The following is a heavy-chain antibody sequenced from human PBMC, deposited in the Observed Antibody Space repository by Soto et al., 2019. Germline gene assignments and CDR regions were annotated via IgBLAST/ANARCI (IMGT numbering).Heavy chain of an antibody. CDR3: ARHGSSGWYDPSDY. D-gene: IGHD6-19*01. J-gene: IGHJ4*02. Sequence: PGESLKISCKGSGYSFTTYWMGWVRQMPGKGLEWMGIIFPGDSDTRYSPSFQGQVTISADTSTSTIYLQWSSLKASDSAMYYCARHGSSGWYDPSDYWGQGTLVTVSS. CDR1: GYSFTTYW. V-gene: IGHV5-51*01. CDR2: IFPGDSDT.